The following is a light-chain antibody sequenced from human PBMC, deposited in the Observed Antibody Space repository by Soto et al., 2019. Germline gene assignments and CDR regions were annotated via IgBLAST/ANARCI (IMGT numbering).Light chain of an antibody. CDR2: WAS. Sequence: DSVMTKSPDSLALSLGERATINCKSIQIVLYSSKNKNYLGWYQQKPGQVPKLLIYWASTRESGVPDRFSGSGSGTDFTLTISSLQAEDVAVYYCQQYYSSPFTFGPGTKVDI. CDR1: QIVLYSSKNKNY. CDR3: QQYYSSPFT. J-gene: IGKJ3*01. V-gene: IGKV4-1*01.